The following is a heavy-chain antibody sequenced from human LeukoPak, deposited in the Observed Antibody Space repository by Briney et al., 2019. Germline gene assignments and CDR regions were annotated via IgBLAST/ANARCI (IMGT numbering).Heavy chain of an antibody. J-gene: IGHJ6*03. CDR2: IYYSGST. Sequence: SETLSLTCTVSGGSISSYYWSWIRQPPGKGLEWIGYIYYSGSTNYNPSLKSRVTISVDTSKNQFSLKLSSVTAADTAVYYCARGPPRGATGYYMDVWGKGTTVTVSS. V-gene: IGHV4-59*01. D-gene: IGHD1-26*01. CDR1: GGSISSYY. CDR3: ARGPPRGATGYYMDV.